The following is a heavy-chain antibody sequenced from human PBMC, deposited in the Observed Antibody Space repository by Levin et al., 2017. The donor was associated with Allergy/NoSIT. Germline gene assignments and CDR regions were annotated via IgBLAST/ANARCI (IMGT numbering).Heavy chain of an antibody. V-gene: IGHV4-34*01. D-gene: IGHD3-10*01. Sequence: SETLSLTCAVYGGSFSGYYWSWIRQPPGKGLEWIGEINHSGSTNYNPSLKSRVTISVDTSKNQFSLKLSSVTAADTAVYYCARVGTMVRGVGARGPIDYWGQGTLVTVSS. CDR3: ARVGTMVRGVGARGPIDY. CDR2: INHSGST. J-gene: IGHJ4*02. CDR1: GGSFSGYY.